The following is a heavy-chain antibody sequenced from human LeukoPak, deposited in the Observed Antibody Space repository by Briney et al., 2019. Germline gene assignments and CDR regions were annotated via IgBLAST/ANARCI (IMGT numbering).Heavy chain of an antibody. CDR2: IGPSGSTI. CDR1: GFTFSVYS. J-gene: IGHJ4*02. V-gene: IGHV3-48*01. Sequence: PGGSLRLSCAASGFTFSVYSMNWVRLAPGKGLEWVSYIGPSGSTIYYADSVKGRFTISRDNAKNSLHLQMNGLRAEDTAVYYCARMRYSSLDYWGQGNLVTVSS. D-gene: IGHD6-13*01. CDR3: ARMRYSSLDY.